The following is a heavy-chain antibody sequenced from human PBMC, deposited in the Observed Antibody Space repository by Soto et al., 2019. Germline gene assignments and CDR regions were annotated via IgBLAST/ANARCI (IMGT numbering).Heavy chain of an antibody. V-gene: IGHV4-39*01. J-gene: IGHJ6*03. CDR2: IYYRGST. D-gene: IGHD2-15*01. Sequence: QLQLQESGPGLVKPSETLSLTCTVSGGSISSSSYYWGWIRQPPGKGLEWIGSIYYRGSTDYNPSLKSRVPISVDPSKNQFSLKLSSVTAADTAVYFCARIWVGYCSGGSCYSFYYMDVWGKGTTLTVSS. CDR3: ARIWVGYCSGGSCYSFYYMDV. CDR1: GGSISSSSYY.